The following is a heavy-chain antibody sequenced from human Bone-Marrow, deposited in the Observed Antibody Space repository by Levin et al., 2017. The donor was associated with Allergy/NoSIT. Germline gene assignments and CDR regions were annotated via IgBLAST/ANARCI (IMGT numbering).Heavy chain of an antibody. CDR3: ARGSSSSGTRYSGVNL. J-gene: IGHJ4*02. D-gene: IGHD2-15*01. CDR2: ISGSGDKT. Sequence: GGSLRLSCAASGFTFNSYGMSWVRQAPGKGLEWVSVISGSGDKTDYADSVKGRFSISRDNSKNTLYLQMNSLRAEDTAVYFCARGSSSSGTRYSGVNLWGQGTLVTVSS. V-gene: IGHV3-23*01. CDR1: GFTFNSYG.